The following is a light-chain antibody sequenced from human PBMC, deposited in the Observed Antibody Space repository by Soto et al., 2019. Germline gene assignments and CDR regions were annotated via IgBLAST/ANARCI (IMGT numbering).Light chain of an antibody. J-gene: IGLJ1*01. CDR2: GDN. V-gene: IGLV1-40*01. CDR1: SSNIGAEYD. Sequence: QSVLTQPPSVSGAPGQRVAISCTGSSSNIGAEYDVHWYQQLPGTAPKRLIYGDNNRPSGVPDRFSGSKSGTSASLAITGLQPEDEADYYCCSYASSSSYVFGTGTKLTVL. CDR3: CSYASSSSYV.